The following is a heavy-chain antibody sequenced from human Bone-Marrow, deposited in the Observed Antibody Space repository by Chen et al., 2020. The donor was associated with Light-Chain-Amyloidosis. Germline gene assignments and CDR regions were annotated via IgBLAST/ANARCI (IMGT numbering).Heavy chain of an antibody. CDR2: INSDGSST. CDR1: GFTFSSYW. Sequence: EVQLVESGGGLVQPGGSLRLSCAASGFTFSSYWMHLVRQAPGKGLVWVSRINSDGSSTSYADSVKGRFTISRDNAKNTLYLQMNSLRAEDTAVYYCARVIDLTMVRGVRPYFDYWGQGTLVTVSS. D-gene: IGHD3-10*01. V-gene: IGHV3-74*01. J-gene: IGHJ4*02. CDR3: ARVIDLTMVRGVRPYFDY.